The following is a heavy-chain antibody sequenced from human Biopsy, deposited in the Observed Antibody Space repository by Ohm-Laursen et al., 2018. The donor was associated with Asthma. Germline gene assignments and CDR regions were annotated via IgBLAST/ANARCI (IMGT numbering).Heavy chain of an antibody. CDR3: ARHWNWGSFFDY. CDR2: ISYTGNT. Sequence: TLSLTCTVSGGSMSSSSYSWGWIRQPPGKGLEWIGSISYTGNTDIPSLRRQVTLSVDTSKNNFSLKLTSVTAADTAVFYCARHWNWGSFFDYWGQGMLVTVSS. CDR1: GGSMSSSSYS. D-gene: IGHD7-27*01. V-gene: IGHV4-39*01. J-gene: IGHJ4*02.